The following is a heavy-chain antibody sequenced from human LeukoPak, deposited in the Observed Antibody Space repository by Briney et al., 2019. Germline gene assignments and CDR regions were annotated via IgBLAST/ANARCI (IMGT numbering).Heavy chain of an antibody. V-gene: IGHV4-34*01. D-gene: IGHD4-17*01. CDR3: ASDDYGDYYLLT. CDR1: GGSFSGYY. J-gene: IGHJ5*02. CDR2: INHSGST. Sequence: PSETLSLTCAVYGGSFSGYYWSWIRQPPGKGLEWIGEINHSGSTNYNPSLKSRVTISVDTSKNQFSLKLSSVTAADTAVYYCASDDYGDYYLLTWGQGTLVTVSS.